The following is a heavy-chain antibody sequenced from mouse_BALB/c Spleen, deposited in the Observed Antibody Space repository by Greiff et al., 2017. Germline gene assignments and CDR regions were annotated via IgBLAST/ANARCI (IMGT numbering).Heavy chain of an antibody. CDR1: GFTFSSYA. J-gene: IGHJ2*01. D-gene: IGHD2-1*01. V-gene: IGHV5-9-4*01. Sequence: EVKVVESGGGLVKPGGSLKLSCAASGFTFSSYAMSWVRQSPEKRLEWVAEISSGGSYTYYPDTVTGRFTISRDNAKNTLYLEMSSLRSEDTAMYYCARIGNYAFDYWGQGTTLTVSS. CDR2: ISSGGSYT. CDR3: ARIGNYAFDY.